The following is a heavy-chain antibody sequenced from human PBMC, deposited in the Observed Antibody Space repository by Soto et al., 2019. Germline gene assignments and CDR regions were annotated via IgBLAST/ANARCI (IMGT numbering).Heavy chain of an antibody. J-gene: IGHJ6*01. D-gene: IGHD1-26*01. CDR1: GGTFSNSA. Sequence: QVQLEQSGAEVKKPGSSVKVSCRASGGTFSNSALSWVRQAPGQGLEWIGGIMPIFRTPDYAQKFQGRVTVTEDLWTSTSDMAVSVLIRDDAAVYFCASDKDRVLLGGTYYSREDLWWKATTVTVSS. V-gene: IGHV1-69*12. CDR2: IMPIFRTP. CDR3: ASDKDRVLLGGTYYSREDL.